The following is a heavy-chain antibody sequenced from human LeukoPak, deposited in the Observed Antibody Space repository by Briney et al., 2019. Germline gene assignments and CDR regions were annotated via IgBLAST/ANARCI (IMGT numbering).Heavy chain of an antibody. CDR3: ARSKAMIVALFDY. CDR2: IHYSGNT. CDR1: GDSISSSSYY. V-gene: IGHV4-39*07. J-gene: IGHJ4*02. D-gene: IGHD3-22*01. Sequence: SETLSLTCTVSGDSISSSSYYWGWVRQPPGKGLELIGSIHYSGNTYYSPSLKSRVAISVDTSKNQFSLKLTSVTAADTAMYYCARSKAMIVALFDYWGQGTLSPSPQ.